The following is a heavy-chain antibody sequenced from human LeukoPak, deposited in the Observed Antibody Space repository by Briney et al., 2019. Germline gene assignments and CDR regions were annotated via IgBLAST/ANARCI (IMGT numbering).Heavy chain of an antibody. CDR3: ARFSQYYDSPTHYLDY. CDR1: GGSINNYY. J-gene: IGHJ4*02. V-gene: IGHV4-59*08. D-gene: IGHD2/OR15-2a*01. CDR2: IYYTGST. Sequence: SETLSPTCTVSGGSINNYYWSWVRQPPGAGLEWLAYIYYTGSTNYNPSLKTRLTISVDTSKNQFSLRLNSVTAADTAVYYCARFSQYYDSPTHYLDYWGRGILVTVSS.